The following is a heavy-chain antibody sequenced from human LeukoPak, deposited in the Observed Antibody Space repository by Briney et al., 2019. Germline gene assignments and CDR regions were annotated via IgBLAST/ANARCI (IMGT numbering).Heavy chain of an antibody. Sequence: GASVKVSCKASGGTFISNAITWVRQAPGQGLEWMGRIIPIFGIKDYAQKFQGRVTITADKSTSTAYMEFSSLRSEDTAVYYCASGRMTTETTYCFDPWGQGTLITVSS. CDR3: ASGRMTTETTYCFDP. V-gene: IGHV1-69*10. CDR1: GGTFISNA. D-gene: IGHD4-11*01. J-gene: IGHJ5*02. CDR2: IIPIFGIK.